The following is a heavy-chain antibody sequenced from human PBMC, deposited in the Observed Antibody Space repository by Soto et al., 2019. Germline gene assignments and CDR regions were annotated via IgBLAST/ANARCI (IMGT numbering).Heavy chain of an antibody. CDR3: SVPTSIAVTGPDN. V-gene: IGHV3-23*01. Sequence: EVQLLESGGGLVQPGGSLRLSCAASGFTFSNYAMSWVRQAPEKGLEWVSAISGSGGSTYYADSVKGRFTISRDNSKNTLYLQMNSLRAEDTAVYYCSVPTSIAVTGPDNWGQGTLVTVSS. D-gene: IGHD6-19*01. CDR1: GFTFSNYA. J-gene: IGHJ4*02. CDR2: ISGSGGST.